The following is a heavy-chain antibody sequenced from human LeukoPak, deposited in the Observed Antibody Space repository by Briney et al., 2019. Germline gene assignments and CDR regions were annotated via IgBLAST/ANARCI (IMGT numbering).Heavy chain of an antibody. CDR1: GFTFSDYV. D-gene: IGHD3-10*01. CDR2: VDERGKT. Sequence: PGGSLRLSCAGSGFTFSDYVMNWVRQAPGKGLEWVAAVDERGKTFYANSVKGRFTISRDNSKNTLYPQMNGLRAEDTAVYYCSKRVDYSGTYHIDYWGHGTRVTVSS. V-gene: IGHV3-23*05. J-gene: IGHJ4*01. CDR3: SKRVDYSGTYHIDY.